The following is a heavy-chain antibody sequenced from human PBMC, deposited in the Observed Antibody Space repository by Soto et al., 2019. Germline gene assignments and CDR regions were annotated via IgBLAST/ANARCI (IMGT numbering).Heavy chain of an antibody. CDR2: IWYDGSNK. Sequence: QVQLVESGGGVVQPGRSLRLSCAASGFTFSSYGMHWVRQAPGKGLEWVAVIWYDGSNKYYADSVKGRFTISRDNSKNTLYLQINSQRAEDPAVYYCARDAEDMVGEPAARHSLLYYYYMDVWGKGTTVTVSS. CDR3: ARDAEDMVGEPAARHSLLYYYYMDV. V-gene: IGHV3-33*01. CDR1: GFTFSSYG. D-gene: IGHD2-2*01. J-gene: IGHJ6*03.